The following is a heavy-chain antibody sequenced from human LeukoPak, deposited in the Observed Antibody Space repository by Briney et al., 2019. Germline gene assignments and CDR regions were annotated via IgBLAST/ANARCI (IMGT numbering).Heavy chain of an antibody. CDR3: ARVYSSSWYYYYYMDV. CDR2: ISAYNGDT. V-gene: IGHV1-18*01. D-gene: IGHD6-13*01. Sequence: ASVKVSCKASGYTFTSYGVSWVRQAPGQGLEWMGWISAYNGDTKYAQKLQGRVTMTTDTSTSTAYMELRSLRSDDTAVYYCARVYSSSWYYYYYMDVWGKGTTVTVSS. CDR1: GYTFTSYG. J-gene: IGHJ6*03.